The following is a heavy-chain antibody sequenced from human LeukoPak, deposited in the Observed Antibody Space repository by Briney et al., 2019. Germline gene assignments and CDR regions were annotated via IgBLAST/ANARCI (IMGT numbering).Heavy chain of an antibody. Sequence: GGSLRLSCSASGFTFSSYAIHWVRQAPGKGLEYVSAISGDGGSTYTADSMKGRFTISRDNSKNTLYLQMSSLRPEDTAVYYCVKGKGGRPGVVTYNVFDYWGQGTLVTVSS. J-gene: IGHJ4*02. CDR3: VKGKGGRPGVVTYNVFDY. CDR2: ISGDGGST. V-gene: IGHV3-64D*06. CDR1: GFTFSSYA. D-gene: IGHD3-3*01.